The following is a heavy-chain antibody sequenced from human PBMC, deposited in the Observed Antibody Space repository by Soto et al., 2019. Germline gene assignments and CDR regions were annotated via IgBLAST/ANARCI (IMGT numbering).Heavy chain of an antibody. J-gene: IGHJ3*02. Sequence: QVQLVQSGAEVKKPGASVKVSCKASGYTFTGYYMHWVRQAPGQGLEWMGWINPNSGGTNYAQKFQGWVTMTRDTSISTAYMELSRLRSDDTAVYYCAREPGSIAAAGDAFDIWGQGTMVTVSS. CDR2: INPNSGGT. D-gene: IGHD6-13*01. V-gene: IGHV1-2*04. CDR1: GYTFTGYY. CDR3: AREPGSIAAAGDAFDI.